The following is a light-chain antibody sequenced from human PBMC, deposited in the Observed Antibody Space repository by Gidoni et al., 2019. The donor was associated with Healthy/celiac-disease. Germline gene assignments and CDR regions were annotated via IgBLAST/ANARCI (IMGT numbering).Light chain of an antibody. CDR1: SSDVGSYNL. Sequence: QSALTQPASVSGSPGQSITISCTGTSSDVGSYNLVSWYQQHPGKAPKLMIYEGRKRPSRVSNRFSGSKSGNTASLTISGLQAEDEADYYCCSYAGSSTLVFGGGTKLTVL. J-gene: IGLJ2*01. CDR2: EGR. CDR3: CSYAGSSTLV. V-gene: IGLV2-23*01.